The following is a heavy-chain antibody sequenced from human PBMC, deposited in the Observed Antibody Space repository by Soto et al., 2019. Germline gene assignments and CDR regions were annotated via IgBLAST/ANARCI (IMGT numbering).Heavy chain of an antibody. J-gene: IGHJ5*02. Sequence: PSETLSLTCTVSGGSISSYYWSWIRQPPGKGLEWIGYIYYSGSTNYNPSLKSRVTISVDTSKNQFSLKLSSVTAADTAVYYCARATDYGDYLNWLHPWGPGTMLTV. CDR2: IYYSGST. V-gene: IGHV4-59*01. D-gene: IGHD4-17*01. CDR3: ARATDYGDYLNWLHP. CDR1: GGSISSYY.